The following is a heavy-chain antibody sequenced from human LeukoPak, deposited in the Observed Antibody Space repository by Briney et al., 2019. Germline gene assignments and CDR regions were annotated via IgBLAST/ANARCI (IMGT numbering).Heavy chain of an antibody. J-gene: IGHJ6*03. Sequence: PGGSLRLSCAASGFTFSSYGMHWVRQAPGKGLEWVACIRYDGSNKYYADSVKGRFTISRDNSKNTLYLQMNSLRAADTAVYYCAKVNDSNYNMAVWGKGTTVTVSS. D-gene: IGHD4-11*01. V-gene: IGHV3-30*02. CDR2: IRYDGSNK. CDR3: AKVNDSNYNMAV. CDR1: GFTFSSYG.